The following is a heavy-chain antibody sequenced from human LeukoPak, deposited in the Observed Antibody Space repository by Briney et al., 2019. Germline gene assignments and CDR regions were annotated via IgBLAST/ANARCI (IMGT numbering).Heavy chain of an antibody. CDR3: ARSAGYSSA. D-gene: IGHD6-19*01. V-gene: IGHV4-34*01. CDR1: GGSFSGYY. Sequence: SETLSLTCAVYGGSFSGYYWSWIRQPPGKGLEWIGEINHSGGANYNSSLKSRVTLSIDTSKNQFSLILSSVTAADTAVYYCARSAGYSSAWGQGTRVTVSS. J-gene: IGHJ5*02. CDR2: INHSGGA.